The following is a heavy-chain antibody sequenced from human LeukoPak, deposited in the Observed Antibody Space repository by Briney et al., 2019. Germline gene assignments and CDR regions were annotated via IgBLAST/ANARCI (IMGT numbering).Heavy chain of an antibody. V-gene: IGHV1-69*05. J-gene: IGHJ4*02. CDR1: GGTFSSYA. CDR3: ALRKDIVVVPAGEADY. CDR2: IIPIFGTA. Sequence: ASVKVSCKASGGTFSSYAISWVRQAPGQGLEWMGGIIPIFGTANCAQKFQGRVTITTDESTSTAYMELSSLRSEDTAVYYCALRKDIVVVPAGEADYWGQGTLVTVSS. D-gene: IGHD2-2*01.